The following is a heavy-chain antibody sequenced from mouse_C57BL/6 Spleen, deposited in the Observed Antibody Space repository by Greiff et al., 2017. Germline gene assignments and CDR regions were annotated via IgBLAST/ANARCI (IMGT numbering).Heavy chain of an antibody. CDR2: ISSGSSTI. Sequence: EVKLVESGGGLVMPGGSLKLSCAASGFTFSDYGMHWVRQAPEKGLEWVAYISSGSSTIYYADTVKGRFTISRDNAKNTLFLQMTSLRSEDTAMYYCNYGSSYPFAYWGQGTLVTVSA. V-gene: IGHV5-17*01. CDR1: GFTFSDYG. CDR3: NYGSSYPFAY. D-gene: IGHD1-1*01. J-gene: IGHJ3*01.